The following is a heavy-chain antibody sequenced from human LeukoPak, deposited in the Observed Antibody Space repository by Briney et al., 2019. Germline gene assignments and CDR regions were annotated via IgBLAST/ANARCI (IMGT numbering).Heavy chain of an antibody. J-gene: IGHJ4*02. CDR1: GGSISTYY. D-gene: IGHD1-26*01. V-gene: IGHV4-59*01. CDR2: TYYSGST. Sequence: SSETLSLTCSVSGGSISTYYWSWIRQPPGKGLEWIGYTYYSGSTNYNPSLKSRVTISVDTSKNQFSLRLSSVTAADTAVYYCARGLLYYDYWGQGTLVTVSS. CDR3: ARGLLYYDY.